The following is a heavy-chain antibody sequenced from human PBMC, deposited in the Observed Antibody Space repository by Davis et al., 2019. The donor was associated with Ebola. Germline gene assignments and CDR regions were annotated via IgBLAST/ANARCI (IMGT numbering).Heavy chain of an antibody. CDR2: IIPIVGIA. Sequence: SVKVSCKASGYTFTSYGISWVRQAPGQGLEWMGRIIPIVGIANYAQKFQGRVTFTADKSTSTAYMELSSLRSEDTAVYYCARGGRELLLVLDYWGQGTLVTVSS. CDR1: GYTFTSYG. CDR3: ARGGRELLLVLDY. V-gene: IGHV1-69*04. D-gene: IGHD3-10*01. J-gene: IGHJ4*02.